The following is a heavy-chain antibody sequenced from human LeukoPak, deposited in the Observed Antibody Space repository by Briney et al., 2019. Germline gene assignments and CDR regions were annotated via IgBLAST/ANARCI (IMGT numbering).Heavy chain of an antibody. Sequence: GESLKISCKGSGYSFTSYWIGWVRQMPGKGLEWMGIIYPGDSDTRYSPSFQGQVTISADKSISTAYLQWSSLKASDTAMYYCARHSGRYYYGSGSYSEIDYWGQGTLVTVSS. J-gene: IGHJ4*02. CDR3: ARHSGRYYYGSGSYSEIDY. V-gene: IGHV5-51*01. CDR2: IYPGDSDT. CDR1: GYSFTSYW. D-gene: IGHD3-10*01.